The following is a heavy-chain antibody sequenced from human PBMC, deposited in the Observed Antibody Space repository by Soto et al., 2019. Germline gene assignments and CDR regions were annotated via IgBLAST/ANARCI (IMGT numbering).Heavy chain of an antibody. Sequence: EVQLVESGGGLVQPGGSLRLSCAASGFTFTSYWMHWVRQAPGKGLVWVSRIDTDGSTTSYADAVKGRFTISRDNAKNTLYLQMSSLRAEDTAVYFCARAIAVAGTGGFYSGQGILVTVSS. CDR3: ARAIAVAGTGGFY. CDR2: IDTDGSTT. CDR1: GFTFTSYW. V-gene: IGHV3-74*01. J-gene: IGHJ4*02. D-gene: IGHD6-19*01.